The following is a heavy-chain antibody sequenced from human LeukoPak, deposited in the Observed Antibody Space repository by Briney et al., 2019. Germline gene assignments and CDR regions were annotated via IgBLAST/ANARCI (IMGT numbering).Heavy chain of an antibody. J-gene: IGHJ4*02. CDR1: EMYDVGYY. CDR2: INYSGNT. Sequence: SETLPLTCIVSEMYDVGYYWSWIRQHPGKGVEWIGYINYSGNTYYNPSLKGRVTISIDTSKKQFSLKMSSVTAADTAVYYCARADLAGYQEDFDSWGQGLLVTVSS. CDR3: ARADLAGYQEDFDS. V-gene: IGHV4-31*03. D-gene: IGHD3-9*01.